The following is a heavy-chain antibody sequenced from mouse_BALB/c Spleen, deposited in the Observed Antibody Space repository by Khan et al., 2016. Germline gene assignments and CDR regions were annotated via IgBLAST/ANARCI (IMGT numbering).Heavy chain of an antibody. Sequence: IQLVQSGAELVKPGASVKLSCTASGFNIKDTYMHWVKQRPEQGLEWIGRIDPANGNTKYDPKFQGKATITADTSSNTAYLQLSSLTSEDTAVYYLARSPYDYDVGFAYWGQGTLVTVSA. CDR1: GFNIKDTY. V-gene: IGHV14-3*02. CDR3: ARSPYDYDVGFAY. CDR2: IDPANGNT. J-gene: IGHJ3*01. D-gene: IGHD2-4*01.